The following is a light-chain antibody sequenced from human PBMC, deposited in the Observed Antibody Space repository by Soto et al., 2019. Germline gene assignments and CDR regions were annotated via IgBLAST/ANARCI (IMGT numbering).Light chain of an antibody. V-gene: IGKV3-15*01. J-gene: IGKJ1*01. CDR2: GAS. CDR1: QSINAH. Sequence: EVVMTQSPATLSVSPGERVTLSCRASQSINAHLAWYQQKPGQAPRLLIHGASTRATSIPARFSGNGVGTEFIRSISSLQAEEFAVYYVQQYNTWLWTFGQGTKVEIK. CDR3: QQYNTWLWT.